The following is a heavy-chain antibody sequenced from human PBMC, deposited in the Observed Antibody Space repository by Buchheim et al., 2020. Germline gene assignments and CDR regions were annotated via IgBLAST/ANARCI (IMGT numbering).Heavy chain of an antibody. CDR2: ISGSSVST. D-gene: IGHD3-22*01. CDR3: AKDVEKGYDSSGYRGYFDY. V-gene: IGHV3-23*01. Sequence: EVQLLESGGGLVQPGGSLRLSCAASGFTFSSYAMSWVRQAPGKGLEWVSAISGSSVSTYYADSVKGRFTIARDNSKNTLYLRMNSLRAEDTAVYYCAKDVEKGYDSSGYRGYFDYWGPGTL. CDR1: GFTFSSYA. J-gene: IGHJ4*02.